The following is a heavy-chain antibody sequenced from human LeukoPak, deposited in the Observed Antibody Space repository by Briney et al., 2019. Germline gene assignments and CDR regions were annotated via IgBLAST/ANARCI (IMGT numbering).Heavy chain of an antibody. CDR3: ARVTFFGTIAAAAHY. J-gene: IGHJ4*02. CDR1: EFSVGSNY. D-gene: IGHD6-13*01. CDR2: IYSGGST. Sequence: PGGSLRLSCAASEFSVGSNYMTWVRQAPGKGLESVSLIYSGGSTYYADSVKGRFTISRDNSKNTLYLQMNSLRAEDTAVYYCARVTFFGTIAAAAHYWGQGTLVTVSS. V-gene: IGHV3-66*01.